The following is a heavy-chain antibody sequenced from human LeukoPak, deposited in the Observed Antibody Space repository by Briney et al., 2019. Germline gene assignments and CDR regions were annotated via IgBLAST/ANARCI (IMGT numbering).Heavy chain of an antibody. V-gene: IGHV1-8*01. Sequence: GASVKVSCKASGYTFTSYDINWVRQATGQGLEWMGWMNPNSGNTNYAQKFQGRVTMTRDTSISTAYMELSRLRSDDTAVYYCARARYCSSTSCYSGPPEPDYWGQGTLVTVSS. J-gene: IGHJ4*02. CDR2: MNPNSGNT. D-gene: IGHD2-2*01. CDR3: ARARYCSSTSCYSGPPEPDY. CDR1: GYTFTSYD.